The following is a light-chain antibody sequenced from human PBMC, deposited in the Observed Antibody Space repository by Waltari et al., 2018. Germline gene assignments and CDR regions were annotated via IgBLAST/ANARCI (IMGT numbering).Light chain of an antibody. V-gene: IGLV6-57*04. CDR3: QSYASTDLVV. CDR1: SGSIADNY. CDR2: EDD. J-gene: IGLJ2*01. Sequence: NFVLTQPHSVSESPGKTVTISCTRSSGSIADNYVQWYQQRPGGAPKILIYEDDQSPSGVPDRFSGSIDSSSNSASLSISGLKTEDEADYSCQSYASTDLVVFGGGTTLTVL.